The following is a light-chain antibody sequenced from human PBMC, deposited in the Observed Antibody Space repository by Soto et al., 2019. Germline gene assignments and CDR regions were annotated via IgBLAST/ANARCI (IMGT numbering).Light chain of an antibody. V-gene: IGLV2-23*01. CDR2: EGS. CDR1: SSDVGSYNL. Sequence: QSVLTQSASVSASPGQSITISCTGTSSDVGSYNLVSWYQQHPGKVPKLMIHEGSKRPSGVSNRFSGSKSGNTASLTISGLQAEDEADYYCCSYAGSSLYVFGTGTKVTVL. J-gene: IGLJ1*01. CDR3: CSYAGSSLYV.